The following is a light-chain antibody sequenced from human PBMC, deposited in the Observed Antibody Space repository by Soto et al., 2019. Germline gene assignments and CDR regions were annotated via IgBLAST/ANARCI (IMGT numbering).Light chain of an antibody. CDR2: DVS. J-gene: IGLJ3*02. Sequence: QSALTQPASVSGSPGQSITISCTGTSSDVGGYNYVSWYQQLPGKAPKLMIYDVSNRPSGVSDRFSGSKSGNTASLTISGLQAEDEADYSCSSYTSSGTMVFGGGTKVTVL. CDR1: SSDVGGYNY. V-gene: IGLV2-14*01. CDR3: SSYTSSGTMV.